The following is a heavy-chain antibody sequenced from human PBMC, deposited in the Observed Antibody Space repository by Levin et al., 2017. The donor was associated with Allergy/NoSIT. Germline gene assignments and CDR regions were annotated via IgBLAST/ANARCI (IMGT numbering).Heavy chain of an antibody. CDR2: ISGYNGNT. CDR3: ARVPQLWFGGVY. J-gene: IGHJ4*02. CDR1: GYTFTSYG. V-gene: IGHV1-18*01. D-gene: IGHD3-10*01. Sequence: GGSLRLSCKASGYTFTSYGISWVRQAPGQGLEWMGWISGYNGNTNYAQKLQGRVTMTTDTSTSTAYMELRSLRSDDTAVYYCARVPQLWFGGVYWGQGTLVTVSS.